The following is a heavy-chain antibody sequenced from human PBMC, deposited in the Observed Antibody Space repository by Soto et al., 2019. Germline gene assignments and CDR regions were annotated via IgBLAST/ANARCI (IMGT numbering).Heavy chain of an antibody. CDR2: ISCAGTST. CDR3: AKASMRNYYGSGSLYYFDY. Sequence: GGSLRLSCAASGFTLSSYAMHWVRQAPGKGLEWVAVISCAGTSTYYADSVRGRFTISRDNSKDTVYLQMNSLRAEDTAVYYCAKASMRNYYGSGSLYYFDYWGQGTLVTVSS. J-gene: IGHJ4*02. V-gene: IGHV3-30-3*01. D-gene: IGHD3-10*01. CDR1: GFTLSSYA.